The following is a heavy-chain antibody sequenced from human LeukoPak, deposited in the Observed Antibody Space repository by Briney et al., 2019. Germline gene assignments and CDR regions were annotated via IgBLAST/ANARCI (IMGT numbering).Heavy chain of an antibody. D-gene: IGHD3-3*01. CDR2: IYYSGST. CDR1: GGSISSYY. CDR3: ARSGGVVNANDY. Sequence: PSETLSLTCTVSGGSISSYYWSWIRQPPGKGLEWIGYIYYSGSTNYNPSLKSRVTISVDTSKNQFSLKLSSVTAADTAVYYCARSGGVVNANDYWGQGTLVTVSS. V-gene: IGHV4-59*01. J-gene: IGHJ4*02.